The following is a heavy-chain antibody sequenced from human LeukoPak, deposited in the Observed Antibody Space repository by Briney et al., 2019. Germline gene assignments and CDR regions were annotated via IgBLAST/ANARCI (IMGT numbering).Heavy chain of an antibody. CDR1: GGSISSYY. D-gene: IGHD2-2*01. CDR3: ARGPKYQLLFSWRYFQH. Sequence: SETLSLTCTVSGGSISSYYWSWIRQPPGKGLEWIGYIYYSGSTNYNPSLKSRVTISVDTSKNQFSLKLSSVTAADTAVYYCARGPKYQLLFSWRYFQHWGQGTLVTVSS. CDR2: IYYSGST. V-gene: IGHV4-59*01. J-gene: IGHJ1*01.